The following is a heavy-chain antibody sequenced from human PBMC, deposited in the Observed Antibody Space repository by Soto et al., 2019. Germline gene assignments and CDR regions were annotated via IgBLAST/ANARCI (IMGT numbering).Heavy chain of an antibody. CDR3: AKVGERNWYFDL. J-gene: IGHJ2*01. CDR2: ISGSGGST. Sequence: EVQLLESGGGLVQPGGSLRLSCAASGFTFSSYAMSWVRQAPGKGLEWVSAISGSGGSTYYADSVKGRFTISRDNSKNTLFLQMNSLRAEDTAVYYCAKVGERNWYFDLWGRGTLVTVSS. V-gene: IGHV3-23*01. D-gene: IGHD1-1*01. CDR1: GFTFSSYA.